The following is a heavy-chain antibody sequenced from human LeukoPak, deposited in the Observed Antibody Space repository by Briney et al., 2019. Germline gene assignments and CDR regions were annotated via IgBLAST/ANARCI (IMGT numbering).Heavy chain of an antibody. CDR1: GLIFSNYW. Sequence: PGGSLRLSCAASGLIFSNYWMSWVRQTPGKGLEWVANIKEDGSAKYYVDSVKGRFTISRDNSKNTLYLQMNSLRAEDTAVYYCAKTTSTPGYDFWSGYLTDNYYYYGMDVWGQGTTVTVSS. D-gene: IGHD3-3*01. CDR2: IKEDGSAK. V-gene: IGHV3-7*03. J-gene: IGHJ6*02. CDR3: AKTTSTPGYDFWSGYLTDNYYYYGMDV.